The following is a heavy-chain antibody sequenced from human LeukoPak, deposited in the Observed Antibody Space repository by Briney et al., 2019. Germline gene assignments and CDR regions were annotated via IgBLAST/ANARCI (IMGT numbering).Heavy chain of an antibody. Sequence: GGSLRLSCAASGFTFSSYAMSWVRQSPGKGLEWVSVIGRGGGAIYYADSVKGRFTISRDNSKNTLYLQMNSLRAEDTAVYYCAKHYYDSGRRTFDIWGQGTTVTVSS. V-gene: IGHV3-23*01. CDR1: GFTFSSYA. CDR2: IGRGGGAI. D-gene: IGHD3-10*01. J-gene: IGHJ3*02. CDR3: AKHYYDSGRRTFDI.